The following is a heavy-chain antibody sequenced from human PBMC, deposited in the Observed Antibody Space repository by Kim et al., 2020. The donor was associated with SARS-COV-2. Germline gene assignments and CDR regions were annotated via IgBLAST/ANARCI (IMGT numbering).Heavy chain of an antibody. V-gene: IGHV6-1*01. CDR1: GDSVSGNSGI. CDR3: AREPPGV. Sequence: SQNLSLTCAISGDSVSGNSGIWNWIRQSPSRGLEWLGRTYYRSKWYYDYAVSVKSRISINVDISKNQFSLHLNSVTPEDTAVYYCAREPPGVWGQGTTVTVSS. CDR2: TYYRSKWYY. J-gene: IGHJ6*02.